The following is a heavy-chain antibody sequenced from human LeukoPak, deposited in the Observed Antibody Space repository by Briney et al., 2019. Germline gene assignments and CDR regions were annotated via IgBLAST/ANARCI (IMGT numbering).Heavy chain of an antibody. CDR2: ISTYNGNT. J-gene: IGHJ6*03. Sequence: GASVKVSCKASGYTFTSYGISWVRQAPGQGLEWMGWISTYNGNTNYAQKLQGRVTMTTDTSTSTAYMELRSLRSDDTAVYYCARVVSGSSTVHYYYYYMDVWGKGATVTVSS. CDR1: GYTFTSYG. V-gene: IGHV1-18*01. D-gene: IGHD1-26*01. CDR3: ARVVSGSSTVHYYYYYMDV.